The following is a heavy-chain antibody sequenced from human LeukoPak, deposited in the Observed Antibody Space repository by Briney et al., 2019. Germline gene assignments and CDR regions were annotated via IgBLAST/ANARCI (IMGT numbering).Heavy chain of an antibody. J-gene: IGHJ3*02. CDR1: GGSISSSSYY. CDR3: ARYGDGYNYLGDAFDI. CDR2: IYYSGST. D-gene: IGHD5-24*01. V-gene: IGHV4-39*01. Sequence: SETLSLTCTVSGGSISSSSYYWGWIRQPPGTGLEWIGSIYYSGSTYYNPSLKSRVTISVDTSKNQFSLKLSSVTAADTAVYYCARYGDGYNYLGDAFDIWGQGTMVTVSS.